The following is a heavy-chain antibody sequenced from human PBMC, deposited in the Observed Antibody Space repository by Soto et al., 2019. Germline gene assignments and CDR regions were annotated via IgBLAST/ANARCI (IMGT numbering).Heavy chain of an antibody. CDR3: ARDLQWLVQYY. J-gene: IGHJ4*02. D-gene: IGHD6-19*01. CDR1: GYTFTGYY. CDR2: INPNSGGT. V-gene: IGHV1-2*02. Sequence: GPVKVSCKASGYTFTGYYMHWVRQAPGQGLEWMGWINPNSGGTNYAQKFQGRVTMTRDTSISTAYMELSRLRSDDTAVYYCARDLQWLVQYYWGQGTLVTVSS.